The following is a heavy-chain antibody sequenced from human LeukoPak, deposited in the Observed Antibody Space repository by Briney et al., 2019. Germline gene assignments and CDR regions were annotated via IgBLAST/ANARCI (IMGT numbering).Heavy chain of an antibody. Sequence: GGSLRLSCAASGFTVSSNYMSWVRQAPGKGLEWVSVIYSGGSTYYADSVKGRFTISRDNSKNTLYLQMNSLRAEDTAVYYCARHPRGSTEFDPWGQGNLVTVSS. V-gene: IGHV3-53*01. CDR3: ARHPRGSTEFDP. CDR1: GFTVSSNY. CDR2: IYSGGST. D-gene: IGHD4-11*01. J-gene: IGHJ5*02.